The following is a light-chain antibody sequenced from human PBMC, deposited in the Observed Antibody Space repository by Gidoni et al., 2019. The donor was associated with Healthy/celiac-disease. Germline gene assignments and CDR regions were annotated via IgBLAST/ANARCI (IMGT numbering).Light chain of an antibody. J-gene: IGKJ3*01. CDR2: GAS. Sequence: EIVMTQSPATLSVSPGERATLSCRASQSVSSNLAWYQQKPGQAPRLLIYGASTRATGIPARFSGSGSGTEFTLTISSLLSEDFAVYYCQQYNNWPPGTFGPGTKVDIK. CDR1: QSVSSN. V-gene: IGKV3-15*01. CDR3: QQYNNWPPGT.